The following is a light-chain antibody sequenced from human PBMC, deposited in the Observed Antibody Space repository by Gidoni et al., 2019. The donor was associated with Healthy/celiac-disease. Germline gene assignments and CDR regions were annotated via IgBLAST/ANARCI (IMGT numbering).Light chain of an antibody. J-gene: IGKJ4*01. Sequence: ERVMTQSPATLSVSPGERATLSCRASQSVRSNLAWYQQKPGQAPSLLIYGASTRATGTPARFSGSGSGTEFTLTISSLQSEDFAVYYCQQYNNWPPLTFGGGTKVEIK. CDR3: QQYNNWPPLT. CDR2: GAS. V-gene: IGKV3-15*01. CDR1: QSVRSN.